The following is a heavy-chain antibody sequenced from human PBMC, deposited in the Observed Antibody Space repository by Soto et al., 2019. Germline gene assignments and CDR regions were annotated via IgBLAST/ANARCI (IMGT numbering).Heavy chain of an antibody. CDR1: GVTFSSCA. D-gene: IGHD5-12*01. CDR3: ARESGYSRCDKKLFKDCQSSSTDV. J-gene: IGHJ6*02. CDR2: IIPIFGTA. Sequence: SVMVSWKDSGVTFSSCAISWVRQAPVQELEWMGGIIPIFGTANYAQKFQGRVTITADESTSTAYMELSSLRSEDTAVYYCARESGYSRCDKKLFKDCQSSSTDVSSRGST. V-gene: IGHV1-69*13.